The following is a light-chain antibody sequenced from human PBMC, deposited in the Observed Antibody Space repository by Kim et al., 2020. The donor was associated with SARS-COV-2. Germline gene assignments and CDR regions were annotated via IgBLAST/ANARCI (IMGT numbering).Light chain of an antibody. J-gene: IGLJ3*02. CDR1: SSDVGGYNY. V-gene: IGLV2-11*01. CDR2: DVT. Sequence: QSALTQPRSVSGSPGQSVTISCTGTSSDVGGYNYVSWYQQHPGKAPTLMIYDVTKRPSGVPDRFSGSKSGNTASLTISGLQTEDEADYSCCSYAGSSTWVFGGGTQLTVL. CDR3: CSYAGSSTWV.